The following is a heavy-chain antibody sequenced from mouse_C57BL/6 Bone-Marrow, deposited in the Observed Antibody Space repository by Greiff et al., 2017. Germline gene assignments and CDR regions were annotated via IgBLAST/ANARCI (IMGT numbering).Heavy chain of an antibody. CDR1: GYTFTSYW. CDR2: IDPSDSYT. J-gene: IGHJ2*01. D-gene: IGHD1-1*01. CDR3: ARPDYGSSGFDY. V-gene: IGHV1-69*01. Sequence: QVQLQQPGAELVMPGASVKLSCKASGYTFTSYWMHWVKQRPGQGLEWIGEIDPSDSYTNYNQKFKGKSTLTVDNSSSTAYMQLSSLTSEDSAVYYCARPDYGSSGFDYWGQGTTLTVSS.